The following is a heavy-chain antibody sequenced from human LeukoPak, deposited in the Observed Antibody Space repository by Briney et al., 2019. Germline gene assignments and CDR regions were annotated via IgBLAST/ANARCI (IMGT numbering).Heavy chain of an antibody. CDR3: ARSSDYDSSGSFHY. CDR2: IWYDGSNK. J-gene: IGHJ4*02. Sequence: GGSLRLSCGASGFTFSSYGMHWVGQAPGKGLEGVAVIWYDGSNKYYADSVKGRFTISRDNSKNTLYLQTNSLRADHTAVYYCARSSDYDSSGSFHYWGQGTLVTVSS. D-gene: IGHD3-22*01. CDR1: GFTFSSYG. V-gene: IGHV3-33*01.